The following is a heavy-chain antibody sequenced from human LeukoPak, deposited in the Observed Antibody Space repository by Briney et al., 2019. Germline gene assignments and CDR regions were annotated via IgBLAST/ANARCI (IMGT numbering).Heavy chain of an antibody. Sequence: GGSLRLSCAASGFTFSTYWMHWVHQAPGEGLVWVSRINSDDSTINYADSVKGRFTISRDNAKNTLYLQMNSLRAEDTAVYYCARAGNYRFDYWGQGTLVTVSS. J-gene: IGHJ4*02. V-gene: IGHV3-74*01. CDR1: GFTFSTYW. CDR2: INSDDSTI. D-gene: IGHD1-7*01. CDR3: ARAGNYRFDY.